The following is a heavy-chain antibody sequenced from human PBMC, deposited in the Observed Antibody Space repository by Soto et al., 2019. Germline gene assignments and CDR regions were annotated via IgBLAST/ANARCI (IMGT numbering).Heavy chain of an antibody. J-gene: IGHJ4*02. V-gene: IGHV1-46*01. CDR3: ARGGGSATTLYFDY. CDR1: GYTFTSYF. Sequence: QVQLVQSGAEVKKPGASVKVSCKESGYTFTSYFMHWVRQAPGQGLEWMGIINPSGGNTNYAQKFPGRVTMTGDTSTSTVYMELSSLRSEDTAVYYCARGGGSATTLYFDYWGQGALVTVSS. D-gene: IGHD3-16*01. CDR2: INPSGGNT.